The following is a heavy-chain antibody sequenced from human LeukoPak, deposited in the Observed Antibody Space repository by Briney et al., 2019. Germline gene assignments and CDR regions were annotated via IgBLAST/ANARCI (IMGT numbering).Heavy chain of an antibody. CDR1: GFTFSSYS. CDR3: ARPKSYSSGWFDY. CDR2: ISSSSSYI. J-gene: IGHJ4*02. D-gene: IGHD6-19*01. V-gene: IGHV3-21*01. Sequence: GGSLRLSCAASGFTFSSYSMNWVRQAPGKGLEWVSSISSSSSYIYYADSVKGRFTISRDNAKNSLYLQMNSLRAEDTAVYYCARPKSYSSGWFDYWGQGTLVTVSS.